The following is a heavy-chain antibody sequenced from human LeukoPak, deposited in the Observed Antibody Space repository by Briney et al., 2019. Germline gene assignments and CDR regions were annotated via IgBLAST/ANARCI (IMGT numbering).Heavy chain of an antibody. CDR2: ISAYNGNT. V-gene: IGHV1-18*01. J-gene: IGHJ4*02. D-gene: IGHD5-12*01. CDR1: GYTFTSYG. Sequence: ASVKVSCKASGYTFTSYGISWVRQAPGQGLEWMGWISAYNGNTNYAQKLQGRVTMATDTSTSTAYMELRSLRSDDTAVYYCASSFYSDYPDYWGQGTLVTVSS. CDR3: ASSFYSDYPDY.